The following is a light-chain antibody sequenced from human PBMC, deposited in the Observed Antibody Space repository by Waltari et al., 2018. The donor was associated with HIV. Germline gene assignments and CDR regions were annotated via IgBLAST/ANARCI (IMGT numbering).Light chain of an antibody. CDR1: QDINTNY. CDR2: GAA. Sequence: EIVLTQSPGTLSLYTGERATLSCRASQDINTNYIAWYQHRPGQAPLLLIYGAAGRATGIPDRFRGSGSGTDFTLTISGVEPEDFAVYYCQQCGTSPPNSFGQVTRLEIK. J-gene: IGKJ2*03. V-gene: IGKV3-20*01. CDR3: QQCGTSPPNS.